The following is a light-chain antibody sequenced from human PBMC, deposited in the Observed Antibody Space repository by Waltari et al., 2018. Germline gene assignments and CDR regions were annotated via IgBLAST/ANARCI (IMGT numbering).Light chain of an antibody. V-gene: IGKV2-30*02. CDR2: KVF. CDR3: MQSTQWPRT. CDR1: QGLIHSDGNTY. Sequence: DAVMTQSPLSLTVTLGQPASIPSRSCQGLIHSDGNTYLNWFQQRPGQSPRRLIYKVFNRESGVPDRFSGSGSGTDFTLKISRVEAEDVGFYYCMQSTQWPRTFGQGTKVQIK. J-gene: IGKJ1*01.